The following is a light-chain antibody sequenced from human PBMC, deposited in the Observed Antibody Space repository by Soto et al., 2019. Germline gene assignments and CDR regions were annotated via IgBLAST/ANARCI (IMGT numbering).Light chain of an antibody. Sequence: QSALTQAASVSWSPGQSVTISCTGVSSYVGSYNIVSWYQQHPGKAPKLLIYAISERPSGISNRFSGSRSGNTASLTISGLQAEDEADYYCSNAHPYSDVELGGGTKLTVL. CDR3: SNAHPYSDVE. J-gene: IGLJ2*01. V-gene: IGLV2-23*02. CDR2: AIS. CDR1: SSYVGSYNI.